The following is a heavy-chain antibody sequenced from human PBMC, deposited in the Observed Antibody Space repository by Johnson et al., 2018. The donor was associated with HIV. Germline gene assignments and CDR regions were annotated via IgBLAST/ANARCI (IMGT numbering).Heavy chain of an antibody. V-gene: IGHV3-66*01. J-gene: IGHJ3*02. CDR2: IYSGGST. D-gene: IGHD3-22*01. CDR3: SRDISSGYHAFDI. CDR1: GFIFSRSW. Sequence: VQLVESGGGLVQPGGSLRLSCAASGFIFSRSWMHWVRQTPGKGLEWVSVIYSGGSTYYADSVKGRFTISRDNSKNTLYLQMNSLRAEDTALYYCSRDISSGYHAFDIWGQGTMVTVSS.